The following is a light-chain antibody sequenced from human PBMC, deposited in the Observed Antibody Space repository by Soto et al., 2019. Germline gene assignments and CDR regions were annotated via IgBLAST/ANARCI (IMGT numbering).Light chain of an antibody. CDR2: KAS. J-gene: IGKJ2*01. V-gene: IGKV1-5*03. Sequence: DIQMTQSPSTLSASVGDRVTITCRASQSISNWLAWYQQKPGKAPKLLIYKASSLESGVPSRFSGNGSGTEFTLTISSLQPDDFATYYCQQYNNYSYTFGQGTKLEIK. CDR1: QSISNW. CDR3: QQYNNYSYT.